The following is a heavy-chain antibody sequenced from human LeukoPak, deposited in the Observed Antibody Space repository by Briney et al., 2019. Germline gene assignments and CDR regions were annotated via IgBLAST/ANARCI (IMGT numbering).Heavy chain of an antibody. J-gene: IGHJ5*02. CDR1: GYTFTSYY. Sequence: SVKVSCKASGYTFTSYYIHWVRQVPGQGLEWMGGIIPIFGTANYAQKFQGRVTITADESTSTAYMELSSLRSEDTAVYYCARGRMWYGDYFPSWFDPWGQGTLVTVSS. V-gene: IGHV1-69*13. CDR3: ARGRMWYGDYFPSWFDP. D-gene: IGHD4-17*01. CDR2: IIPIFGTA.